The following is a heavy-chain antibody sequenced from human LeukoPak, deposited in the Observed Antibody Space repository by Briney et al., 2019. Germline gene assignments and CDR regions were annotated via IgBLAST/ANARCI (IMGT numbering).Heavy chain of an antibody. CDR3: AKDHTSTSDQDIVATILYFQR. CDR2: ISGSGGST. Sequence: GGSLRLSCAASGFTFSSYAMSWVRQAPGKGLEWVSAISGSGGSTYYADSVKGRFTISRDNSKNTLYLQMNSLRAEYTAVYYCAKDHTSTSDQDIVATILYFQRWGQGTLVTVSS. D-gene: IGHD5-12*01. J-gene: IGHJ1*01. V-gene: IGHV3-23*01. CDR1: GFTFSSYA.